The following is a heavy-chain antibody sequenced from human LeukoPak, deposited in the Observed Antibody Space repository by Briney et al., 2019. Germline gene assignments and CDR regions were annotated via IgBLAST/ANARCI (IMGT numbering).Heavy chain of an antibody. Sequence: SETLSLTCTVSGGSISSSDYYWGWLRQPPGKGLEWIGSIYYGGSTYDNPSLKSRVTISVETSMNHFSLKLSFVTTADTAVYYCARALGYCSGGSCTRGYNWFDPWGQGTLVTVPS. CDR1: GGSISSSDYY. J-gene: IGHJ5*02. CDR2: IYYGGST. CDR3: ARALGYCSGGSCTRGYNWFDP. D-gene: IGHD2-15*01. V-gene: IGHV4-39*02.